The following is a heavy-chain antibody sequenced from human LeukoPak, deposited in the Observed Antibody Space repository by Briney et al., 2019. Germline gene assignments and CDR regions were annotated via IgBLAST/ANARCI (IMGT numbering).Heavy chain of an antibody. CDR1: GYTFTGYY. D-gene: IGHD1-7*01. Sequence: GASVKVSCKASGYTFTGYYMHWVRQAPGQGLEWMGRIIPILGIANYAQKFQGRVTITADKSTSTAYMELSSLRSEDTAVYYCASSVRGAGTTYPGYWGQGTLVTVSS. CDR3: ASSVRGAGTTYPGY. J-gene: IGHJ4*02. CDR2: IIPILGIA. V-gene: IGHV1-69*02.